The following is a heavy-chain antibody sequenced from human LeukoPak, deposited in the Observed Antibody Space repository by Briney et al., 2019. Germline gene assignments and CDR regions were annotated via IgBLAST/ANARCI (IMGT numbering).Heavy chain of an antibody. J-gene: IGHJ4*02. D-gene: IGHD6-19*01. V-gene: IGHV1-18*01. Sequence: ASVKVSCKASGGTFSTYAIGWVRQAPGQGLEWMGWISAYNGNTNYAQKLQGRVTMTTDTSTSTAYMELRSLRSDDTAVYYCARLAVAGPYYFDYWGQGTLVTVSS. CDR3: ARLAVAGPYYFDY. CDR2: ISAYNGNT. CDR1: GGTFSTYA.